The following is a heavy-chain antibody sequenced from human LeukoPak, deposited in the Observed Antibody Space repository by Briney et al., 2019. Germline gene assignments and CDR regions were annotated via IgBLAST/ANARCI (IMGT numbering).Heavy chain of an antibody. Sequence: NTSETLSLTCTVSGGSISSSSYYWGWIRQPPGNGLEWIGSIYYSGSTYYNPSLKSRVTISVDTSKNQFSLKLSSVTAADTAVYYCARERRVVRDFDYWGQGTLVTVSS. D-gene: IGHD3-10*01. CDR2: IYYSGST. V-gene: IGHV4-39*02. J-gene: IGHJ4*02. CDR3: ARERRVVRDFDY. CDR1: GGSISSSSYY.